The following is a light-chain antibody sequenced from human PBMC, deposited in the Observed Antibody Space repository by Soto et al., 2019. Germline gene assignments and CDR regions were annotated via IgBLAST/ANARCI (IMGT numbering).Light chain of an antibody. CDR2: DVS. CDR3: SSYTSSPSYV. CDR1: SSDVGGYKY. Sequence: QSVLTQPASVSGSPGQSITISCTGTSSDVGGYKYVSWYQQHPGKAPKLMIYDVSNRPSGVSNRFSGSKSGNTASLTISGLQAEDEADYYCSSYTSSPSYVFGTGTKVTVL. J-gene: IGLJ1*01. V-gene: IGLV2-14*01.